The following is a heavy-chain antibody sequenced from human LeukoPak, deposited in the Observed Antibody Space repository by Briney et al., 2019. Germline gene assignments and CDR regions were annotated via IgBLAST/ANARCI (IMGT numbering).Heavy chain of an antibody. J-gene: IGHJ3*02. Sequence: PGGSLRLSCAASGLTFSSYRMNWVRQAPGKGLEWVSSISSSSSYIYYADSVKGRFTISRDNAKNSLYLQMNSLRAEDTAVYYCARAGLQLWPPSAFDIWGQGTMVTVSS. D-gene: IGHD5-18*01. V-gene: IGHV3-21*01. CDR2: ISSSSSYI. CDR1: GLTFSSYR. CDR3: ARAGLQLWPPSAFDI.